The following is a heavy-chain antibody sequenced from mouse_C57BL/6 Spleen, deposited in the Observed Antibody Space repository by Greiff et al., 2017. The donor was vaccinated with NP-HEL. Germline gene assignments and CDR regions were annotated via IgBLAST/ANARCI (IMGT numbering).Heavy chain of an antibody. CDR1: GFTFSDYY. V-gene: IGHV5-12*01. J-gene: IGHJ1*03. D-gene: IGHD2-4*01. CDR2: ISNGGGST. Sequence: EVQVVESGGGLVQPGGSLKLSCAASGFTFSDYYMYWVRQTPEKRLEWVAYISNGGGSTYYPDTVKGRFTISRDNAKNTLYLQMSRLKSEDTAMYYCARQNYDYDGRYFDVWGTGTTVTVSS. CDR3: ARQNYDYDGRYFDV.